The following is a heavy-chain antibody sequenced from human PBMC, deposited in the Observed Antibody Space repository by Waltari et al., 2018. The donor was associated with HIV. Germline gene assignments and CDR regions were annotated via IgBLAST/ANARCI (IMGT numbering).Heavy chain of an antibody. V-gene: IGHV4-39*01. CDR2: IYYSGNT. J-gene: IGHJ3*02. CDR3: ARSYCSSTSCYAVGALDI. D-gene: IGHD2-2*01. CDR1: GGSISSTRYY. Sequence: QLQLQESGPGLVKPSETLSLTCPVSGGSISSTRYYWGWLRPPPGKGLQWIGVIYYSGNTYYNPSRKSRVTISVDTSKNQFSLKLGSVTAADTAVYYCARSYCSSTSCYAVGALDIWGQGTMVTVSA.